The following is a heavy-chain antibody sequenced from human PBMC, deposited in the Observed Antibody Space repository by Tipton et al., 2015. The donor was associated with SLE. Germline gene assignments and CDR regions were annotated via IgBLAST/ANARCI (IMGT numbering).Heavy chain of an antibody. Sequence: TLSLTCAVYDGSFSGYYWTWIRQPPGKGLEWIGEINHSGTTNYNPSLKSRVTISIDTSMNQFSLKLNSVTAADTAVYYCARVGSWFPVDYWGQGTLVTVSA. D-gene: IGHD6-13*01. V-gene: IGHV4-34*01. CDR3: ARVGSWFPVDY. CDR1: DGSFSGYY. J-gene: IGHJ4*02. CDR2: INHSGTT.